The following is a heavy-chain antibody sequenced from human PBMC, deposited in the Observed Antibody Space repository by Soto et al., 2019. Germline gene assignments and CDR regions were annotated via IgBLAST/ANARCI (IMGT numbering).Heavy chain of an antibody. D-gene: IGHD6-19*01. CDR3: AKVSGSVAGTNYYGMDV. V-gene: IGHV3-30*18. Sequence: GGSLRLSCAASGFTFSSYGRHWVRQAPGKGLEWVAVISYDGSNKYYADSVKGRFTISRDNSKNTLYLQMNSLRAEDTAVYYCAKVSGSVAGTNYYGMDVWGQRTTVTVSS. J-gene: IGHJ6*02. CDR1: GFTFSSYG. CDR2: ISYDGSNK.